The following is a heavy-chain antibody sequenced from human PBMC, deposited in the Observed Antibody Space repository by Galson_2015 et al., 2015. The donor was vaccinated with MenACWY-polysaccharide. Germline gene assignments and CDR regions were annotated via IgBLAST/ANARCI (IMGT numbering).Heavy chain of an antibody. D-gene: IGHD6-19*01. CDR1: GFTFSSYD. J-gene: IGHJ6*02. V-gene: IGHV3-23*01. Sequence: SLRLSCAASGFTFSSYDMTWVRQAPGKGLEWVSRISGSGGSTYYADSVKGRFTISRDNSKNTLYLQMNSLRAEDTAIYYCANHMSRWLGPPVGYYYYGMDVWGQGTTVTVSS. CDR3: ANHMSRWLGPPVGYYYYGMDV. CDR2: ISGSGGST.